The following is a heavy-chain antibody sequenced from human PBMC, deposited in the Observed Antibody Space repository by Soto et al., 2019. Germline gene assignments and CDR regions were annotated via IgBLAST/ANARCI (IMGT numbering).Heavy chain of an antibody. D-gene: IGHD2-8*01. CDR2: INPNSGGT. CDR3: AREYCNNRVRYYGMDV. V-gene: IGHV1-2*04. J-gene: IGHJ6*02. CDR1: GYTFTGYY. Sequence: VASVKVSCKASGYTFTGYYMHWVRQAPGQGLEWMGWINPNSGGTNYAQKFQGWVTMTRDTSISTAYMELSRLRSDDTAVYYCAREYCNNRVRYYGMDVWCQAITVTVS.